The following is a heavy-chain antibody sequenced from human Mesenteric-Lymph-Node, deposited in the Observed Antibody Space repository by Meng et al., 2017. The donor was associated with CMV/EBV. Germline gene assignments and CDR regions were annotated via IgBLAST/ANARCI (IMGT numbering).Heavy chain of an antibody. CDR3: ARHQRWLKSEGGFNY. Sequence: VQLQQRGAGRVKPSETLSLTCAVYCGSFSGYYWSWIRQPPGKGLEWIGEINHSGSTNYNPSLKSRVTISVDTSKNQFSLKLSSVTAADTAVYYCARHQRWLKSEGGFNYWGQGTLVTVSS. V-gene: IGHV4-34*01. CDR1: CGSFSGYY. CDR2: INHSGST. J-gene: IGHJ4*02. D-gene: IGHD4-23*01.